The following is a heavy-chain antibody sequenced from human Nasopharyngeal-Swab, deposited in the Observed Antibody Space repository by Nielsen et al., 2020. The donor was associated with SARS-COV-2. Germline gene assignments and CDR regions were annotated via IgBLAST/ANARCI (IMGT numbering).Heavy chain of an antibody. D-gene: IGHD2/OR15-2a*01. CDR3: AKTFLIAPRTYDY. Sequence: GGSLRLSCAASGFNFASFAMTWVRQAPGKGLEWVSTIGTSDDTYYTDSVKGRFAIPRDNSKNKVYLQMDSLRPDDTALYYCAKTFLIAPRTYDYWGQATLVTVSS. CDR2: IGTSDDT. V-gene: IGHV3-23*01. J-gene: IGHJ4*02. CDR1: GFNFASFA.